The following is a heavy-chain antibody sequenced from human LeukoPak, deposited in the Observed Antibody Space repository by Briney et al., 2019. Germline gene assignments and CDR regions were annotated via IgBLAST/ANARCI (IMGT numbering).Heavy chain of an antibody. CDR3: ANVKGYSGYDRSFDY. D-gene: IGHD5-12*01. CDR2: MNPNSGNT. Sequence: ASVKVSCKASGYTFTSYDINWVRQATGQGLEWMGWMNPNSGNTGYALKFQGRVTMTRNTSISTAYMELSSLRSEDTAVYYCANVKGYSGYDRSFDYWGQGTLVTVSS. J-gene: IGHJ4*02. V-gene: IGHV1-8*01. CDR1: GYTFTSYD.